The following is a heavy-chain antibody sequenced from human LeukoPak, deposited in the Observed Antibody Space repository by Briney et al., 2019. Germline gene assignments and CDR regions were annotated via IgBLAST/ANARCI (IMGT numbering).Heavy chain of an antibody. J-gene: IGHJ5*02. CDR3: ARNRVTITRMRYFDP. V-gene: IGHV1-18*01. CDR1: GYTFTTYG. CDR2: ISGYNGDT. D-gene: IGHD4-11*01. Sequence: ASVKVSCKASGYTFTTYGISWVRQAPGQGREWMGWISGYNGDTNYAQNFQGRVTMTTDKATSTAYMDPRSLRSDDTGVYYCARNRVTITRMRYFDPWGQGTRVTVSS.